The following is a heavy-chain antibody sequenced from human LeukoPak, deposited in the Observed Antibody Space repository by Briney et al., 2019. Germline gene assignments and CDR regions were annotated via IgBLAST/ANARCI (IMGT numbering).Heavy chain of an antibody. CDR3: ARDEGYFDY. CDR2: IYYSGST. V-gene: IGHV4-39*07. J-gene: IGHJ4*02. Sequence: SETLSLTCTVSGVSISSSSYYWGWIRQPPGKGLEWIGSIYYSGSTYYNPSLKSRVTISVDTSKNQFSLKLNSVAAADTAVYYCARDEGYFDYWGQGTLVTVSS. CDR1: GVSISSSSYY.